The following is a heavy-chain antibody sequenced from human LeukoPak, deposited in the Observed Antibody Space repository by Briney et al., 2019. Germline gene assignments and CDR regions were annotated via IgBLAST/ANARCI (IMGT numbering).Heavy chain of an antibody. D-gene: IGHD5-18*01. CDR2: IFTTGFT. Sequence: PSETLSLTCTVPDGSISSRSFFWAWIRQPAGTGLEWIGHIFTTGFTNYNPSLKSRVTISVDTSKNKFSLKLSSVTAADTAVYYCARGGYSYGYDDDFDYWGQGTLFTVSS. V-gene: IGHV4-61*09. CDR1: DGSISSRSFF. CDR3: ARGGYSYGYDDDFDY. J-gene: IGHJ4*02.